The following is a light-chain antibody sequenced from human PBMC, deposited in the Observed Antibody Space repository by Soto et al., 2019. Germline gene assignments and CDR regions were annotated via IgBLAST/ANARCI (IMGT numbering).Light chain of an antibody. Sequence: VMTPSPASLSVSPGEGVTLSWRANQCICDTLAWYQHKPGETPRLLIYDTSTRATGVPARFSGSRSGPEFTLTINSLQSEDFAIYYCQPYNNWPLTFGGGTKVDIK. CDR1: QCICDT. CDR2: DTS. V-gene: IGKV3-15*01. CDR3: QPYNNWPLT. J-gene: IGKJ4*01.